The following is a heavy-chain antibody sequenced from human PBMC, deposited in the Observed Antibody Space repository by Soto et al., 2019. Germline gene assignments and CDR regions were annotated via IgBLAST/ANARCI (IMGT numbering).Heavy chain of an antibody. CDR1: GYTFTSYD. V-gene: IGHV1-8*01. CDR3: ARGNQWLADDAFDI. Sequence: QVQLVQSGAEVKKPGASVKVSCKASGYTFTSYDINWVRQATGQGLEWMGWMNPNSGNTGYAQKYQGRVTMTRNTSISTAYMELSSLRSEDTAVYYCARGNQWLADDAFDIWGQGTMVTVSS. D-gene: IGHD6-19*01. CDR2: MNPNSGNT. J-gene: IGHJ3*02.